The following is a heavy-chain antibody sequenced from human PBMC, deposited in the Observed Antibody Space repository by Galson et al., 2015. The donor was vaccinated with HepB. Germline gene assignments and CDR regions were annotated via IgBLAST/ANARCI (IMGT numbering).Heavy chain of an antibody. J-gene: IGHJ4*02. CDR1: GGSISSGSYY. CDR2: IYTSGST. V-gene: IGHV4-61*02. D-gene: IGHD5-12*01. CDR3: ARRRGYGGGGFDY. Sequence: PLSLTCTVSGGSISSGSYYWSWIRQPAGKGLEWIGRIYTSGSTNYNPSLKSRVTMSVDTSKNQFSPKLSSVTAADTAVYYCARRRGYGGGGFDYWGQGTLVTVSS.